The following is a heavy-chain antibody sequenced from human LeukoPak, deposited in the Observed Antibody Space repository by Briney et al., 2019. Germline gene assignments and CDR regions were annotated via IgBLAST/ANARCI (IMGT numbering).Heavy chain of an antibody. J-gene: IGHJ4*02. CDR2: INHSGST. CDR1: GGSFSGYY. CDR3: ARVGDSGSPFDY. Sequence: SETLSLTCAVYGGSFSGYYWSWIRQPPGKGLEWIGEINHSGSTNYNPSLKSRVTISVDTSKNQFSLKLSSVTAADTAVYYCARVGDSGSPFDYWGQGTLVTVSS. V-gene: IGHV4-34*01. D-gene: IGHD3-10*01.